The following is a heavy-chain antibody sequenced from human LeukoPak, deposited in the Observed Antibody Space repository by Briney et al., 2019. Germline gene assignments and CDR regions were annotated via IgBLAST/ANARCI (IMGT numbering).Heavy chain of an antibody. J-gene: IGHJ4*02. CDR1: GGSFSGYY. D-gene: IGHD3-3*01. CDR2: ISHSGST. V-gene: IGHV4-34*01. Sequence: PSETLSLTCAVYGGSFSGYYWSWIRQPPGKGLEWIGEISHSGSTNYNPSLKSRVTISVDTSKNQFSLKLSSATAADTAVYYCARGLPYYDFWSGYTTARTFFVYWGQGTLVTVSS. CDR3: ARGLPYYDFWSGYTTARTFFVY.